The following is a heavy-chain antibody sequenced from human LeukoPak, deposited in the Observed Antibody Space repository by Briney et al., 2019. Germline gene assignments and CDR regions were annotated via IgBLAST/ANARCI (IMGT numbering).Heavy chain of an antibody. D-gene: IGHD6-13*01. CDR1: GGSISSYY. Sequence: SETLSLTCTVSGGSISSYYWSWIRQPPGKGLEWIGYIYYSGSTNYNPSLKSRVTISVDTSKNQLSLKLSSVTAADTAVYYCAREGGIAAAGHLYYFDYWRQGTLVTVSS. J-gene: IGHJ4*02. V-gene: IGHV4-59*01. CDR3: AREGGIAAAGHLYYFDY. CDR2: IYYSGST.